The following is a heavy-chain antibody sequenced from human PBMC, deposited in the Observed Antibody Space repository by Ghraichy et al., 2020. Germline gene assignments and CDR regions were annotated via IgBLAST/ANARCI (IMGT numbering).Heavy chain of an antibody. CDR1: GFTVSSNY. D-gene: IGHD3-3*01. Sequence: GGSLRLSCAASGFTVSSNYMSWVRQAPGKGLEWVSLIYSGGGTSYSDSVKGRFTITRDNSTNTLSLQMNSLRAEDTAVYFCARCDFLSGYLDYWGQGTLVTVSS. J-gene: IGHJ4*02. V-gene: IGHV3-53*01. CDR3: ARCDFLSGYLDY. CDR2: IYSGGGT.